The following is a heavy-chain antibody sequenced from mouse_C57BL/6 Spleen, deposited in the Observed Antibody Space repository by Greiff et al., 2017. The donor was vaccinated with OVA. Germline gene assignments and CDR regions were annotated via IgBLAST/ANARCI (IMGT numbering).Heavy chain of an antibody. CDR3: ARNWDWYFDV. CDR1: GFTFSDYG. V-gene: IGHV5-17*01. Sequence: EVKLMESGGGLVKPGGSLKLSCAASGFTFSDYGMHWVRQAPEKGLEWVAYISSGSSTIYYADTVKGRFTISRDNAKNTLFLQMTSLSSEDTAMYYCARNWDWYFDVWGTGTTVTVSS. CDR2: ISSGSSTI. J-gene: IGHJ1*03. D-gene: IGHD4-1*01.